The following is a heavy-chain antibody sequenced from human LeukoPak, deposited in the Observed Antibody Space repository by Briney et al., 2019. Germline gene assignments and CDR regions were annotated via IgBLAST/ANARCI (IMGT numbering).Heavy chain of an antibody. D-gene: IGHD6-13*01. J-gene: IGHJ5*02. CDR3: ATVVGDPAAGTFGWFDP. CDR1: GGTFSSYA. V-gene: IGHV1-69*05. Sequence: ASVKVSCKAFGGTFSSYAISWVRQAPGQGLEWMGGIIPIFGTANYAQKFQGRVTITTDESTSTAYMELSGLRSEDTAVYYCATVVGDPAAGTFGWFDPWGQGTLVTVSS. CDR2: IIPIFGTA.